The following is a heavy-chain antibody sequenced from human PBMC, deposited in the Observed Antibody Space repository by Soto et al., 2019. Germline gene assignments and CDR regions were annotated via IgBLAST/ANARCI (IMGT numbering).Heavy chain of an antibody. CDR1: GYSISSDYY. CDR2: ISHSGFI. D-gene: IGHD2-2*01. CDR3: ARDPPGYCTTTSCPTWFDP. V-gene: IGHV4-38-2*02. Sequence: NPSETLSLTCDVSGYSISSDYYWGWIRQPPGKGLEWIGSISHSGFIYYNPSLKSRVTISIDTPKNQFSLKLSSVTAADTAVYYCARDPPGYCTTTSCPTWFDPWGQGTLVTVSS. J-gene: IGHJ5*02.